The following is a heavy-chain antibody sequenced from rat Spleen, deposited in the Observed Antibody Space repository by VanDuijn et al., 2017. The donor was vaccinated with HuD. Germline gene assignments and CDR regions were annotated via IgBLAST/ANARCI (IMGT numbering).Heavy chain of an antibody. CDR2: INTGSGGT. J-gene: IGHJ2*01. V-gene: IGHV1-57*01. Sequence: QVQLQQSGAELAKPGSSVKISCKASGYTFTSYDISWIKQTTGQGLEYIGYINTGSGGTYYNEKFKGKATLTVYKSSSTAFMQLSSLTPEDTAVYYCARGGWDYWGQGVMVTVSS. D-gene: IGHD4-1*01. CDR3: ARGGWDY. CDR1: GYTFTSYD.